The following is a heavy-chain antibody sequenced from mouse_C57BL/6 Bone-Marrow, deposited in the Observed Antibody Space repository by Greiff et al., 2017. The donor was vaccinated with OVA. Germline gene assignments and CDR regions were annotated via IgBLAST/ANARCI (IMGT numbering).Heavy chain of an antibody. CDR3: ARGGSTMIKKALFDY. Sequence: EVQLQQSGPELVKPGASVKISCKASGYTFTDYYMNWVKQSHGKSLEWIGDLNPNTGGTSYNQKFKGKATLTVDKSSSTAYMELRSLTSEDSAVYYCARGGSTMIKKALFDYWGQGTTLTVSS. J-gene: IGHJ2*01. D-gene: IGHD2-4*01. V-gene: IGHV1-26*01. CDR2: LNPNTGGT. CDR1: GYTFTDYY.